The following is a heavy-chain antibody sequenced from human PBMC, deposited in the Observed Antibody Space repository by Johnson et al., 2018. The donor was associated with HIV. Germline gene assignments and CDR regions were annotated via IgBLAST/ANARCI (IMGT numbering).Heavy chain of an antibody. CDR3: AKDQSWIGTGHDTFDI. CDR2: ISYDGSNK. Sequence: QMQLVESGGGLVQPGGSLRLSCAASGFTFSSYAMHWVRQAPGKGLEWVAVISYDGSNKYYADSVKGRFTISRDNSKNTLYLQMSSLGAEDTAVYYCAKDQSWIGTGHDTFDIWGQGTMVTVSS. J-gene: IGHJ3*02. D-gene: IGHD1-1*01. V-gene: IGHV3-30-3*02. CDR1: GFTFSSYA.